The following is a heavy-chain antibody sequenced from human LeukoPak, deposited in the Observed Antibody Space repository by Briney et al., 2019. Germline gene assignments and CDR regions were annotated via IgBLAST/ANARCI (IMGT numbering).Heavy chain of an antibody. J-gene: IGHJ4*02. CDR1: GYSFKHYW. D-gene: IGHD4-11*01. CDR3: ATSTVTTLGTFDY. V-gene: IGHV5-51*01. CDR2: IWPGDSQT. Sequence: GESLKISCKASGYSFKHYWIAWVRQMPEKGLEFMGVIWPGDSQTRYSPSFQGQVTMSVDQSISTAYLQWSSLKASNTAMYYCATSTVTTLGTFDYWGQGTLVTVSS.